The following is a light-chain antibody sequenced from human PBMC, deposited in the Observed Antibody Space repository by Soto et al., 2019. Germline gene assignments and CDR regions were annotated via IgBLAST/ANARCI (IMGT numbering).Light chain of an antibody. Sequence: EIVLTQSPGTLSLSPEERVTLSCRASQSVSNNLAWYQQKPGQAPRLLIYGASTRATGIPARFSGSGSGTEFTLTISSLQSEDFALYYCQHYNKWPWTFGQGTKVDIK. J-gene: IGKJ1*01. V-gene: IGKV3-15*01. CDR2: GAS. CDR3: QHYNKWPWT. CDR1: QSVSNN.